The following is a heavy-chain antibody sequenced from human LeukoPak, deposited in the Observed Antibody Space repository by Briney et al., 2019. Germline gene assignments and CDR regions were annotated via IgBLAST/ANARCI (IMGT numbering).Heavy chain of an antibody. CDR3: AREPVDIVATIPDY. CDR2: ISSSSSYI. V-gene: IGHV3-21*01. J-gene: IGHJ4*02. Sequence: EGSLRLSRAASGFTFSSYSMNWVRQAPGKGLEWVSSISSSSSYIYYADSVKGRFTISRGNAKNSLYLQMNSLRAEDTAVYYCAREPVDIVATIPDYWGQGTLVTVSS. CDR1: GFTFSSYS. D-gene: IGHD5-12*01.